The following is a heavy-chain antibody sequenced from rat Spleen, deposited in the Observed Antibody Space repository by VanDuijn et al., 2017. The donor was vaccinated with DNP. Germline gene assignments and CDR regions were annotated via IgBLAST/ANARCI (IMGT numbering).Heavy chain of an antibody. Sequence: EVQLVGSGGGFVQPGRSMKLSCAASGFTFSNYHMAWVRQAPTGGLEWVASIGTSGGDTYYRDSVKGRFTISRDDARSALYLQMDSLRPEETATYYCSRSLKWGFYFDYWGQGVMVTVSS. V-gene: IGHV5S11*01. D-gene: IGHD1-1*01. CDR2: IGTSGGDT. J-gene: IGHJ2*01. CDR1: GFTFSNYH. CDR3: SRSLKWGFYFDY.